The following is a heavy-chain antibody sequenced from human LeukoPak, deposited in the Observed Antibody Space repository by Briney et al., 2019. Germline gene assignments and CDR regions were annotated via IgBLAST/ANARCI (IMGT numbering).Heavy chain of an antibody. V-gene: IGHV3-7*05. CDR3: ARDNGATGWLY. D-gene: IGHD6-19*01. Sequence: PGGSLRLYCAASGFTFSSYWMSWVRQAPGKGLERVANTNQDGNEKHYVDSVKGRFTISRDNAKNSLYLQMNSLRAEDTALYYCARDNGATGWLYWGQGTLVTVSS. J-gene: IGHJ4*02. CDR2: TNQDGNEK. CDR1: GFTFSSYW.